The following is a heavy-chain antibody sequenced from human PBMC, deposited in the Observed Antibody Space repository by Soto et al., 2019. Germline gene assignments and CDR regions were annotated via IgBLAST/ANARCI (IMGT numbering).Heavy chain of an antibody. CDR3: AKAVVRYYGMDV. D-gene: IGHD3-10*01. J-gene: IGHJ6*02. CDR2: ISYDGSNK. Sequence: QVQLVESGGGVVQPGRSLRLSCAASGFTFSTYGMHWVRQAPGKGLEWVAVISYDGSNKYYADSVKGRFTISRDNSKNTLYLQMNSLRAEDTAVYCCAKAVVRYYGMDVWGQGTTVTVSS. V-gene: IGHV3-30*18. CDR1: GFTFSTYG.